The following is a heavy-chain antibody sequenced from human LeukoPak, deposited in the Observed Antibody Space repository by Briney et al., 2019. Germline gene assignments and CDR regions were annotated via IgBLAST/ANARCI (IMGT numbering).Heavy chain of an antibody. Sequence: GGSLRLSCAASGFTFTTYTMNWVRQAPGKGLEWVSSITSGVNYVNYADSVKGRFTISRDNAKNSLYLQMNSLRADDTAMYYCARDSARAGYYYYMDVWGKGTTVTVSS. D-gene: IGHD3-10*01. V-gene: IGHV3-21*01. CDR1: GFTFTTYT. CDR2: ITSGVNYV. CDR3: ARDSARAGYYYYMDV. J-gene: IGHJ6*03.